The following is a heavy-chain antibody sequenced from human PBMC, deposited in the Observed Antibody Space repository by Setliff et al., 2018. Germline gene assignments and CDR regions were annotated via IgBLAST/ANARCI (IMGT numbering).Heavy chain of an antibody. Sequence: PSETLSLTCTVSGGPINSDRYYWSWIRQPPEKGLEWIAYIHYSGSTNYNPSLKSRVTISVDTSKNQFSLRLSSVTAADTAVYSCARRDSTSYYGYSFDFWGRGTLVTVSS. V-gene: IGHV4-61*01. CDR2: IHYSGST. CDR3: ARRDSTSYYGYSFDF. D-gene: IGHD3-22*01. J-gene: IGHJ4*02. CDR1: GGPINSDRYY.